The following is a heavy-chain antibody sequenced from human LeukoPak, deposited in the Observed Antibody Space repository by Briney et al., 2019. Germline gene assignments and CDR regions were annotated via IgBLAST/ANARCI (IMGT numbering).Heavy chain of an antibody. D-gene: IGHD6-13*01. V-gene: IGHV4-4*09. CDR2: IYTSGST. J-gene: IGHJ6*03. Sequence: SETLSLTCTVSGGSISSYYRSWIRQPPGQGLERIGYIYTSGSTNYNPSLKIRVTISVDTSKNQFSLKLSSVTAADTAVYYCAGGNLRSQYSSSWFYYYYMDVWGKGTTVTVSS. CDR3: AGGNLRSQYSSSWFYYYYMDV. CDR1: GGSISSYY.